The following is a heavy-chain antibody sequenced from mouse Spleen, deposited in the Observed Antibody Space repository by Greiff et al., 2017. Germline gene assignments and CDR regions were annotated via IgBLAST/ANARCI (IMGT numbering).Heavy chain of an antibody. Sequence: EVQLVESGGGLVKPGGSLKLSCAASGFTFSDYGMHWVRQAPEKGLEWVAYISSGSSTIYYADTVKGRFTISRDNAKNTLFLQMTSLRSEDTAMYYCARAATVVTTDYAMDYWGQGTSVTVSS. CDR2: ISSGSSTI. D-gene: IGHD1-1*01. CDR1: GFTFSDYG. V-gene: IGHV5-17*01. J-gene: IGHJ4*01. CDR3: ARAATVVTTDYAMDY.